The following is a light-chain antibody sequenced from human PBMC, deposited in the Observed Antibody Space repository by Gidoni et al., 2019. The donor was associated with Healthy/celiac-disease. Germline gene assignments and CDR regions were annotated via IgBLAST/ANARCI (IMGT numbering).Light chain of an antibody. CDR1: QSISSY. Sequence: DILMTQSPSSLSASVGDRVTITCRASQSISSYLNWYQQKPGKAPKLLIYAASSLQSGVPSRFSGSGSGTDFTLTISSLQPEDFATYYCQQSYRTPRTFGQGTKVEIK. V-gene: IGKV1-39*01. J-gene: IGKJ1*01. CDR2: AAS. CDR3: QQSYRTPRT.